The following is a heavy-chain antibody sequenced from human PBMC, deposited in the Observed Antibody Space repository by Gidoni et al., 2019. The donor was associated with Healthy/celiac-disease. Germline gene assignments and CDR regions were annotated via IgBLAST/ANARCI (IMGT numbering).Heavy chain of an antibody. J-gene: IGHJ5*02. D-gene: IGHD3-10*01. CDR3: ARDDGSGSPKFDP. CDR2: INPSGGST. CDR1: GYPFTSYD. Sequence: QVQLVQSGAEVKQPGASVKVSCKASGYPFTSYDMHWVRQAPGQGLEWMGIINPSGGSTSYAQKFQGRVTMTRDTSTSTVYMELSSLRSEDTAVYYCARDDGSGSPKFDPWGQGTLVTVSS. V-gene: IGHV1-46*01.